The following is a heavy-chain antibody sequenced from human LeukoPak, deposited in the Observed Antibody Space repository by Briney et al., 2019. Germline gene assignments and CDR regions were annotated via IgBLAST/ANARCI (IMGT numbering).Heavy chain of an antibody. V-gene: IGHV3-30-3*01. CDR2: ISYDGSNK. CDR3: ARTGRPPDY. J-gene: IGHJ4*02. CDR1: GFTFSSYA. Sequence: GGSLRLSCAASGFTFSSYAMHWVRQAPGKGLEWVAVISYDGSNKYYADSVKGRFTISRDNSKNTLYLQMNCLRAEDTAVYYCARTGRPPDYWGQGTLVTVSS.